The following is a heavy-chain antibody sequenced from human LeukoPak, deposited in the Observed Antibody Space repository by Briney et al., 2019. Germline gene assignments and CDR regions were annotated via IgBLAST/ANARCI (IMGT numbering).Heavy chain of an antibody. Sequence: GGSLRLSCEASGFTFGSFFMNWVRQAPGKGLEWVSSISGSTTYIYYADSVKGRFTVSRDNSKNTLYLQMNSLRAEYTAVYYCAKKKTDYSYPSSFDYWGQGTLVTVSS. V-gene: IGHV3-21*01. CDR3: AKKKTDYSYPSSFDY. CDR2: ISGSTTYI. D-gene: IGHD4-11*01. CDR1: GFTFGSFF. J-gene: IGHJ4*02.